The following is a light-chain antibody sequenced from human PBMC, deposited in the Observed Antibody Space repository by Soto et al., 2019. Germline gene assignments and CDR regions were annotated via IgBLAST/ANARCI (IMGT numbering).Light chain of an antibody. CDR3: QQSYSTLWT. V-gene: IGKV1-39*01. J-gene: IGKJ1*01. CDR1: QSISSY. Sequence: DLLMTQSPSSLSASVGDRVTITCRASQSISSYLNWYQQKPGKAPKLLIYAASSLQSGVPSRFSGSGSGTDFTLTISSLQPEDFATYYCQQSYSTLWTFGQGTKVEIK. CDR2: AAS.